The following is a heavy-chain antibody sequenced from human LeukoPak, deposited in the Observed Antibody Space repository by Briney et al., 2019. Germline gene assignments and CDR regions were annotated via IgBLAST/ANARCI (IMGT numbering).Heavy chain of an antibody. D-gene: IGHD2-15*01. CDR1: GFIFSKVW. J-gene: IGHJ4*02. Sequence: PGGSLRLSCAASGFIFSKVWMNWVRQAPGKGLEWVSYISSTGSPIYYADSVKGRFTISRDNAKNSLYLQMNSLRDDDTAVYYCAQKGGTDYWGQGTLVTVSS. V-gene: IGHV3-48*02. CDR3: AQKGGTDY. CDR2: ISSTGSPI.